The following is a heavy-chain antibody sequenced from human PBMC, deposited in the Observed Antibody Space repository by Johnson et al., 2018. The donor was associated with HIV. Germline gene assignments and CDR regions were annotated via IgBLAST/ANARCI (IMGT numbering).Heavy chain of an antibody. D-gene: IGHD3-3*01. CDR3: AKDGGGLQFYPDAFDI. J-gene: IGHJ3*02. Sequence: VQLVESGGGFVKPGGSLRLSCAAAGFTSSSYDMHWVRQGAGKSLEWVSAIGSAGDTYYPGSVKGRFTISRENAKHSLYLQMNSLRTKDTAVYYCAKDGGGLQFYPDAFDIWGQGTMVTVSS. CDR2: IGSAGDT. V-gene: IGHV3-13*01. CDR1: GFTSSSYD.